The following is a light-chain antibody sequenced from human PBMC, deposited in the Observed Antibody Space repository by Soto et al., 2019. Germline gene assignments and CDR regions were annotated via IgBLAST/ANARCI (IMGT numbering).Light chain of an antibody. Sequence: DAVLTQSTVSLPVDLGQPASISCRSSHSLVHSDGNTYLNLFHQRPGQSPRRLLYRVSKRDSGVPDRISGSGSGTYFTLYISREAAEYVGVYYCMQGTPWPRTFGQGTKVEIK. J-gene: IGKJ1*01. CDR2: RVS. CDR3: MQGTPWPRT. V-gene: IGKV2-30*02. CDR1: HSLVHSDGNTY.